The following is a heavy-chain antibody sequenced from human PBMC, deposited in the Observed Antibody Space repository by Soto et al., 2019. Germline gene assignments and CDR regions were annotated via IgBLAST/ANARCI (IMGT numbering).Heavy chain of an antibody. Sequence: SVKVSCKASGGTFSSYAIGWVRQAPGQGLEWMGGIIPIFGTANYAQKFQGRVTITADESTSTAYMELSSLRSEDTAVYYCARGRGYRSYALLDYWGQGTRVTV. V-gene: IGHV1-69*13. J-gene: IGHJ4*02. CDR1: GGTFSSYA. CDR2: IIPIFGTA. CDR3: ARGRGYRSYALLDY. D-gene: IGHD1-26*01.